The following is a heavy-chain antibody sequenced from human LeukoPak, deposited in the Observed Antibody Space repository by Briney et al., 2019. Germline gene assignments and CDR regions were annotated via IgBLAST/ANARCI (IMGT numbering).Heavy chain of an antibody. CDR1: GGSISSYY. CDR3: ARATRSWFDP. CDR2: IYYSGST. Sequence: PSETLSLTCTVSGGSISSYYWSWIRQPPGKGLEWIGYIYYSGSTNYNPSLKSRVTISVDKSKNQFSLKLSSVTAADTAVYYCARATRSWFDPWGQGTLVTVSS. V-gene: IGHV4-59*01. J-gene: IGHJ5*02. D-gene: IGHD4-17*01.